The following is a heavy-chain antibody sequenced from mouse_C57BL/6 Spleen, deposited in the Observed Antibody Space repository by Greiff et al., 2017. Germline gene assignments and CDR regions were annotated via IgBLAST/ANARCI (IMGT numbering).Heavy chain of an antibody. V-gene: IGHV1-42*01. CDR2: INPSTGGT. CDR3: ARDSFFDY. J-gene: IGHJ2*01. CDR1: GYSFTGYY. Sequence: VQLQQSGPELVKPGASVKISCKASGYSFTGYYMNWVKQSPEKSLEWIGEINPSTGGTTYNQKFKAKATLTVDKSSSTAYMQLKSLTSEDSAVYYWARDSFFDYWGQGTTLTVSS.